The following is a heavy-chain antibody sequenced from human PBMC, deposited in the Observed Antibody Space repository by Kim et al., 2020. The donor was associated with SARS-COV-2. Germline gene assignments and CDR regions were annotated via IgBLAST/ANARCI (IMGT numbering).Heavy chain of an antibody. CDR3: AKDKVVPAAIFYYYGMDV. V-gene: IGHV3-23*01. CDR2: ISGSGGST. D-gene: IGHD2-2*01. Sequence: GGSLRLSCAASGFTFSSYAMSWVRQAPGKGLEWVSAISGSGGSTYYADSVKGRFTISRDNSKNTLYLQMNSLRAEDTAVYYCAKDKVVPAAIFYYYGMDVWGQGTTVTVSS. J-gene: IGHJ6*02. CDR1: GFTFSSYA.